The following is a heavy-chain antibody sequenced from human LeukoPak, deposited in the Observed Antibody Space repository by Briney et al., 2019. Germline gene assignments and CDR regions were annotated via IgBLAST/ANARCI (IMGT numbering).Heavy chain of an antibody. CDR3: AKETPFGEPSGSYYYGMDV. CDR2: ISGRGGST. D-gene: IGHD3-10*01. Sequence: GGSLRLSCAASGFTFSSYAMTWVRQAPGKGLEGGSGISGRGGSTYYADSVKGRFTISRDNSKNTLYLHMNSLRAEDTALYYCAKETPFGEPSGSYYYGMDVWGQGTTVTVSS. CDR1: GFTFSSYA. V-gene: IGHV3-23*01. J-gene: IGHJ6*02.